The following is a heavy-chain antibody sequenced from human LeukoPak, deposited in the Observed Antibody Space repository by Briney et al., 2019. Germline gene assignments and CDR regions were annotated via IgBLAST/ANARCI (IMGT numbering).Heavy chain of an antibody. J-gene: IGHJ5*02. Sequence: SGGSLRLSCAASGLTFDYYGIHWVRQAPGKGLEWVAGISYDGSNRHYVDAVKGRFTVSRDNSKNTVYLQMNSLRLEDTAVYYCAKGNSLWFGELDWFDPWGQGTLVTVSS. CDR3: AKGNSLWFGELDWFDP. D-gene: IGHD3-10*01. CDR1: GLTFDYYG. CDR2: ISYDGSNR. V-gene: IGHV3-30*18.